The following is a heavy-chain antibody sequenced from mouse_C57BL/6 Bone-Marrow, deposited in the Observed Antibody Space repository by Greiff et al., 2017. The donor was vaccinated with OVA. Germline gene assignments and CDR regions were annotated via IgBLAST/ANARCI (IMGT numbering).Heavy chain of an antibody. CDR1: GYAFSNSW. J-gene: IGHJ1*03. V-gene: IGHV1-82*01. D-gene: IGHD1-2*01. CDR3: ARRVLRPYWYFDV. CDR2: IYPGDGDT. Sequence: QVQLQQSGPELVKPGASVKISCKASGYAFSNSWMYWVKQRPGKGLEWIGRIYPGDGDTNYNGKFKGKATLTADKSSNTAYMQLSSLTSEDSAVYFRARRVLRPYWYFDVWGTGTTVTVSS.